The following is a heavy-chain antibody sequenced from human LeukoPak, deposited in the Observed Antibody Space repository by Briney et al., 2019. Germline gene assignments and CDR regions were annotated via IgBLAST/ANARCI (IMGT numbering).Heavy chain of an antibody. CDR2: ISTSSTTI. CDR3: ARRRGYYGSGSYYKPILDYYMDV. CDR1: GFTFSSYS. J-gene: IGHJ6*03. Sequence: GGSLRLSCAASGFTFSSYSMNWVRQAPGKGLEWISYISTSSTTIYYADSVKGRFTISRDNAKNSLYLQMNSLRAEDTAVYYCARRRGYYGSGSYYKPILDYYMDVWGKGTTVTISS. V-gene: IGHV3-48*04. D-gene: IGHD3-10*01.